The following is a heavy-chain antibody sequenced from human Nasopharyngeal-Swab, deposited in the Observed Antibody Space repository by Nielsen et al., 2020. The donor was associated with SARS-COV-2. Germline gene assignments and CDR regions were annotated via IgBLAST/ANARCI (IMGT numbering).Heavy chain of an antibody. V-gene: IGHV4-34*01. J-gene: IGHJ6*02. CDR1: GFVFRNYF. CDR2: INHNERT. CDR3: ARAGRVGDAYTGLDV. D-gene: IGHD5-24*01. Sequence: GSLRLSCAASGFVFRNYFMHWIRQAPGKGLEWIGEINHNERTNYNPSLKSRIAMLVDTSNNQVSLKVSSVSAGDTAVYYCARAGRVGDAYTGLDVWGPGTTVTVSS.